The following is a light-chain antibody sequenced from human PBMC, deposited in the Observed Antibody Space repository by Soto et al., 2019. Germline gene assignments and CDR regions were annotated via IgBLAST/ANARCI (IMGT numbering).Light chain of an antibody. CDR2: AAC. V-gene: IGKV1-39*01. CDR1: QSISNY. J-gene: IGKJ2*01. CDR3: QQSHTTPYT. Sequence: DIQMTQSPSSLSASEGDRVTITCRASQSISNYLNWYQQKPGQAPKLLIYAACSLQSGVPSRFTGRGSGTDFTLSISDLQPGDFATYSCQQSHTTPYTFGQGTRLEIK.